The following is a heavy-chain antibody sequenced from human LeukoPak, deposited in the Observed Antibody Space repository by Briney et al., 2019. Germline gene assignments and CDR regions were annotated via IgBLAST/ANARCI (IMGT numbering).Heavy chain of an antibody. CDR1: GFTFSDHN. CDR2: ISSGGSSV. V-gene: IGHV3-11*01. Sequence: PGGSLRLSCAASGFTFSDHNMNWIRQAPGKGLEWVSYISSGGSSVYYADSVKGRFTISRDNAKNSLFLQMNSLRAEDTAVYYCARGHYYDTSGYPPDYWGQGTLVTVSS. D-gene: IGHD3-22*01. CDR3: ARGHYYDTSGYPPDY. J-gene: IGHJ4*02.